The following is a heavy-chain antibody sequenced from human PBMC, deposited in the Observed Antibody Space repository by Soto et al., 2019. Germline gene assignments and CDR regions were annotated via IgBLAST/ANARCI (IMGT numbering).Heavy chain of an antibody. CDR1: GGTFSSYA. CDR2: IIPIFGTA. CDR3: ANGGGDIVAPDY. V-gene: IGHV1-69*12. Sequence: QVQLVQSGAEVKKPGSSVKVSCKASGGTFSSYAISWVRQAPGQGLEWMGGIIPIFGTANYAQKFQGRVTMTAGESTSTGYMELGSLRSEDTAVYYCANGGGDIVAPDYWGQGTLVTVSS. J-gene: IGHJ4*02. D-gene: IGHD5-12*01.